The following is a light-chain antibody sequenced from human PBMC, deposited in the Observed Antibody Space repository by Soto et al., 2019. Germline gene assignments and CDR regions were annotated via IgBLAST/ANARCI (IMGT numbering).Light chain of an antibody. CDR1: QSLLYSDGDTY. CDR2: KVS. Sequence: DVVMTQSPLSLSVTLGQSASISCRSTQSLLYSDGDTYLNWYHQRPGQSPRRLIHKVSKRESGVPDRISGSGSSSDFTLEISRVEAEDVGTYYCLQATHRPWTFGQGTKVDI. J-gene: IGKJ1*01. V-gene: IGKV2-30*01. CDR3: LQATHRPWT.